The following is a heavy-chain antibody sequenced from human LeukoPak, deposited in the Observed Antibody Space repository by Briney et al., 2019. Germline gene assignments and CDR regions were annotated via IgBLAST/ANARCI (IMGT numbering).Heavy chain of an antibody. CDR2: IYYSGST. V-gene: IGHV4-31*03. CDR3: AGGSDSSGYYYDY. J-gene: IGHJ4*02. D-gene: IGHD3-22*01. CDR1: GGSISSGRYY. Sequence: SETLSLTCTVSGGSISSGRYYWSWIRQHPGKGLEWIGYIYYSGSTYYNPSLKSRVTISVDTSKNQFSLKLSSVTAADTAVYYCAGGSDSSGYYYDYWGQGTLVTVSS.